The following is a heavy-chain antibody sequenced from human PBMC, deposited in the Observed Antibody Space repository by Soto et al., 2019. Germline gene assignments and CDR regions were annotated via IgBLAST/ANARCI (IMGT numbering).Heavy chain of an antibody. CDR3: ARSGPVGGRYYGPDVFDI. V-gene: IGHV1-69*13. CDR1: GETSSDYA. J-gene: IGHJ3*02. CDR2: IIPKFGSA. D-gene: IGHD1-26*01. Sequence: SVKVSCKASGETSSDYAITWVRQAPGQGLEWMGGIIPKFGSANYAQRFQGRVTITADDSTSTAYMEVSGLKSEDTAVYYCARSGPVGGRYYGPDVFDIWGRGTMVTVSS.